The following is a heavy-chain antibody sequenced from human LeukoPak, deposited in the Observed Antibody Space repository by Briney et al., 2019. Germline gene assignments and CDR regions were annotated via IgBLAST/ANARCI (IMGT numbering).Heavy chain of an antibody. D-gene: IGHD3-22*01. V-gene: IGHV1-69*04. CDR2: IIPILGIA. Sequence: ASVKVSCKASGGTFSSYAISWVRQAPGQGLEWMGRIIPILGIANYAQKFQGRVTITADKSTSTAYMELSSLRAEDTAVYYCARSPPYYDSSGFFDYWGQGTLVTVSS. CDR1: GGTFSSYA. CDR3: ARSPPYYDSSGFFDY. J-gene: IGHJ4*02.